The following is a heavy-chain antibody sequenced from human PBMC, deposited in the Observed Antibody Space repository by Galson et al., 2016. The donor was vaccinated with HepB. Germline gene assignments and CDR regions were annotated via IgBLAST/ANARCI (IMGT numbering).Heavy chain of an antibody. V-gene: IGHV1-69*13. D-gene: IGHD1-1*01. CDR2: IIPIFGKK. CDR1: GDTFNNFA. Sequence: SVKVSCKASGDTFNNFALNWVRQAPGHGLEWLGGIIPIFGKKYYAHKFQGSVTITADQSTRTVYMEMSSLRSDDTALYYCARGTINWSHFDFWGPGTPVTVSS. CDR3: ARGTINWSHFDF. J-gene: IGHJ4*02.